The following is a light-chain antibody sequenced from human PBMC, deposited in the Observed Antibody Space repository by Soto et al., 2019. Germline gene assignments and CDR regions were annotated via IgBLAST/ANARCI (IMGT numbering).Light chain of an antibody. Sequence: QSALTQPASVSGSPGQSITISCTGTSSDVGGYKYVSWYQQHPGKAPKLMIYEVSYRPSGVSNRFSGSKSGNTASLTISGLQAEDEADYSCCSFAGSFSYVFGGGTKLTVL. J-gene: IGLJ1*01. V-gene: IGLV2-14*01. CDR3: CSFAGSFSYV. CDR2: EVS. CDR1: SSDVGGYKY.